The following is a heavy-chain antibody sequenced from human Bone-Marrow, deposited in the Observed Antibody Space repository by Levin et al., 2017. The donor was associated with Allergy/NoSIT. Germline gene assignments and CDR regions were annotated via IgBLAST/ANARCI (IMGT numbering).Heavy chain of an antibody. CDR2: IIPIFGPP. CDR3: ARLTGDCSGGACLSRYFYYYMDV. V-gene: IGHV1-69*13. J-gene: IGHJ6*03. Sequence: GASVKVSCKASGGTFSSHGIAWVPQAPGQGLEWMGGIIPIFGPPNYAQKFQGRVTISADESTNTAYMELSSLRSDDTAVFYCARLTGDCSGGACLSRYFYYYMDVWGKGTTVTVSS. D-gene: IGHD2-15*01. CDR1: GGTFSSHG.